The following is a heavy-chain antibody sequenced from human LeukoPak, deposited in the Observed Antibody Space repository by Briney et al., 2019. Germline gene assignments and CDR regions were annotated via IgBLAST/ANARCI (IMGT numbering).Heavy chain of an antibody. D-gene: IGHD3-9*01. Sequence: PSETLSLTCTVSGGSISSYYWSWIRQPPGKGLEWIGYIYYSGSTNYNPSLKSRVTISVDTSKNQFSLKLSSVTAADTAVYYCARGPDILTGYHDYWGQGTLVTVSS. V-gene: IGHV4-59*12. CDR2: IYYSGST. CDR1: GGSISSYY. J-gene: IGHJ4*02. CDR3: ARGPDILTGYHDY.